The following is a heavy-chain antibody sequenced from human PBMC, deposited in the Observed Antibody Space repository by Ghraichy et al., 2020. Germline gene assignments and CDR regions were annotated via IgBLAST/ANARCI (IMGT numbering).Heavy chain of an antibody. CDR3: AKDRGGAFDY. Sequence: GGSLRLSCAASAFTFVGYTMRWVRQAPGEGLEWVSAVSGSGISTYYADSVKGRFTISRDKSKNTLYLQMNSLRAEDTAVYYCAKDRGGAFDYWGQGTLVSVSA. CDR1: AFTFVGYT. J-gene: IGHJ4*02. D-gene: IGHD3-16*01. V-gene: IGHV3-23*01. CDR2: VSGSGIST.